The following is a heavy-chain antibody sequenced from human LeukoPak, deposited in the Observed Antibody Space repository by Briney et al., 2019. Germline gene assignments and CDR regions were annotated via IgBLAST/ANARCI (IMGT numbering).Heavy chain of an antibody. Sequence: GGSLRLSCAASGFTFNSYTMNWVRQAPGKGLEWVSSISSSGSYKYYADSVKGRFTISRDNAKNSLYLQMNSLRPEDTAVYYCARDPSEASHPYYFDYWAQGTLVTVSS. CDR3: ARDPSEASHPYYFDY. V-gene: IGHV3-21*01. CDR1: GFTFNSYT. J-gene: IGHJ4*02. CDR2: ISSSGSYK.